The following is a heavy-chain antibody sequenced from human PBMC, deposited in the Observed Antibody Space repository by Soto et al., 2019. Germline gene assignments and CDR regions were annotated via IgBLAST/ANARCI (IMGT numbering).Heavy chain of an antibody. D-gene: IGHD2-21*02. CDR2: ISYDGSNK. Sequence: QVQLVESGGGVVQPGRSLRLSCAASGFTFSSYGMHWVRQAPGKGLEWVAVISYDGSNKYYADSVKGRFTISRDNSKNTLYLQMNSRRAEDTAVYYCAKDGHIVVVTAPRAEYFQHWGQGTLVTVSS. J-gene: IGHJ1*01. CDR1: GFTFSSYG. CDR3: AKDGHIVVVTAPRAEYFQH. V-gene: IGHV3-30*18.